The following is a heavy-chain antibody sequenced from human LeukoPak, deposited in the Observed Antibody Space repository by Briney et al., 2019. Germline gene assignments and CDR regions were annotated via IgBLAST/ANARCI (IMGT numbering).Heavy chain of an antibody. V-gene: IGHV3-30*18. D-gene: IGHD2-15*01. CDR1: GFTFSSYG. CDR3: AKAYCSGGSCYPGPGLFDY. CDR2: ISYDGSNK. Sequence: GGSLRLSCAASGFTFSSYGMHWVRQAPGKGLEWVAVISYDGSNKYYADSVKGRFTISRDNSKNTLYLQMNSLRAEDTAVYYCAKAYCSGGSCYPGPGLFDYWGQGTLVTVSS. J-gene: IGHJ4*02.